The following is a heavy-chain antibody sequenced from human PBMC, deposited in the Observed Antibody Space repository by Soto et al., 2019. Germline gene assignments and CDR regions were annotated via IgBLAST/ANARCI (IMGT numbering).Heavy chain of an antibody. CDR3: ARVGVYEWELLPGEFDY. J-gene: IGHJ4*02. D-gene: IGHD1-26*01. Sequence: GGSLRLSCAASGFTFSSYAMHWVRQAPGKGLEWVAVISYDGSNKYYADSVKGRFTISRDNSKNTLYLQMNSLRAEDTAVYYCARVGVYEWELLPGEFDYWGQGTLVTVSS. CDR1: GFTFSSYA. V-gene: IGHV3-30-3*01. CDR2: ISYDGSNK.